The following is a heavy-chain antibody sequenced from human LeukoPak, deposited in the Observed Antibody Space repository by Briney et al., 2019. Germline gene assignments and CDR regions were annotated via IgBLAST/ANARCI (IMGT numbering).Heavy chain of an antibody. CDR3: AREPRLYYGMDV. V-gene: IGHV3-66*01. Sequence: PGGSLRLSCEASGFTFCSYEMNWVRQAPGKGLEWVSVIYSGGSTYYADSVKGRFTISRDNSKNTLYLQMNSLRAEDTAVYYCAREPRLYYGMDVWGQGTTVTVSS. CDR1: GFTFCSYE. J-gene: IGHJ6*02. CDR2: IYSGGST.